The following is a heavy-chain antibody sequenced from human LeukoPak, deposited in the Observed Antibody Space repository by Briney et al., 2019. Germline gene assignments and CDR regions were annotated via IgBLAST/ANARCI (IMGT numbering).Heavy chain of an antibody. CDR3: AKEVYYYGSGLNDY. Sequence: GGSLRLSCAASGFNFNNYGMSWVRQAPGKGPEWVSGIGPSGDKTYYADSVKGRFTISRDNSENTVYLQMNSLRVEDTALYYCAKEVYYYGSGLNDYWGQGTLVTVSS. CDR2: IGPSGDKT. V-gene: IGHV3-23*01. J-gene: IGHJ4*02. CDR1: GFNFNNYG. D-gene: IGHD3-10*01.